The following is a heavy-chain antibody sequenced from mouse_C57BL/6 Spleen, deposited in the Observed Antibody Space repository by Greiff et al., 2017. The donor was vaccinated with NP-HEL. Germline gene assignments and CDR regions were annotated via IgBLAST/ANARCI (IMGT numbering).Heavy chain of an antibody. V-gene: IGHV1-69*01. CDR3: ARTGLRRGKNYFDY. Sequence: QVQLKQSGAELVMPGASVKLSCKASGYTFTSYWMHWVKQRPGQGLEWIGEIDPSDSYTNYNQKFKGKSTLTVDKSSSTAYMQLSSLTSEDSAVYYCARTGLRRGKNYFDYWGQGTTLTVSS. D-gene: IGHD2-2*01. CDR1: GYTFTSYW. CDR2: IDPSDSYT. J-gene: IGHJ2*01.